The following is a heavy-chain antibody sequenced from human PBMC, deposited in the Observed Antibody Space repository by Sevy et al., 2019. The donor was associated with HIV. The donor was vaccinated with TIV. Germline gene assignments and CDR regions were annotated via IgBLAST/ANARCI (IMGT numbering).Heavy chain of an antibody. V-gene: IGHV3-23*01. Sequence: GGSLRLSCATSGFTSTPYAVAWVRQAPGKGLEWVAAISGSGAITYYADSRKARLIISRDRTNNTVYLQMKRLRAEDTALYYCAKDRYHFDSSGYYYHHDAFDVWGRGTMVTVSS. CDR2: ISGSGAIT. CDR1: GFTSTPYA. J-gene: IGHJ3*01. D-gene: IGHD3-22*01. CDR3: AKDRYHFDSSGYYYHHDAFDV.